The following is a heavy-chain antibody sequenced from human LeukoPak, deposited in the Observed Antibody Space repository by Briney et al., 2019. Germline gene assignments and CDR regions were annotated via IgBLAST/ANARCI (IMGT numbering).Heavy chain of an antibody. D-gene: IGHD2-15*01. Sequence: QTGGSLRLSCAASGFAFSSHWMTYVRQALGKGLEWVADIKQSGSEKNYVDSVKGRFTISRDNAKDSLYLQMNSLRAEDTAVYYCVRESIGFDYWGQGTLVTVSS. CDR1: GFAFSSHW. CDR3: VRESIGFDY. J-gene: IGHJ4*02. V-gene: IGHV3-7*01. CDR2: IKQSGSEK.